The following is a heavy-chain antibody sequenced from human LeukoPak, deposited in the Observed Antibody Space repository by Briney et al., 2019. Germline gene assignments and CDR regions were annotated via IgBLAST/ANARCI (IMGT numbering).Heavy chain of an antibody. V-gene: IGHV3-9*01. CDR2: ISWNSGSI. CDR3: AKSGRTYYDILTGYYTPTHYYGMDV. J-gene: IGHJ6*02. D-gene: IGHD3-9*01. Sequence: PGGSLRLSCAASGFTFGDYAMHWVRQAPGKGLEWVSGISWNSGSIVYADSVKGRFTISRDNAKNSLYLQMNSLRAEDTALYYCAKSGRTYYDILTGYYTPTHYYGMDVWGQGTTVTVSS. CDR1: GFTFGDYA.